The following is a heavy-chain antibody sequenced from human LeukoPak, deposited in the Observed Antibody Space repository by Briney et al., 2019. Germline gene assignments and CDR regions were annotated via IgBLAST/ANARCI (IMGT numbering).Heavy chain of an antibody. D-gene: IGHD6-19*01. J-gene: IGHJ4*02. CDR1: GFAFSSYG. Sequence: GGSLRLSCTASGFAFSSYGMHWVRQAPGKGLEWVAFIRYDGSNKYYADSVKGRFTISRDNSKNTLYLQMNSLRAEDTAVYYCAKDPAGVAGGDYWGQGTLVTVSS. CDR2: IRYDGSNK. V-gene: IGHV3-30*02. CDR3: AKDPAGVAGGDY.